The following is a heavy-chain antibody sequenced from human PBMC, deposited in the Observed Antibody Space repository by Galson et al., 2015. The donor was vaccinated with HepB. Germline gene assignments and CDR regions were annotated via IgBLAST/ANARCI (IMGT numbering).Heavy chain of an antibody. V-gene: IGHV3-11*01. J-gene: IGHJ6*02. Sequence: SLRLSCAASGFTFSDYYMSWIRQAPGKGLEWVSYISSSGSTIYYADSVKGRFTISRDNAKNSLYLQMNSLRAEDTAVYYCARGAPRGPYESWSGYILYYGMDVWGQATTVTVSS. CDR1: GFTFSDYY. D-gene: IGHD3-3*01. CDR2: ISSSGSTI. CDR3: ARGAPRGPYESWSGYILYYGMDV.